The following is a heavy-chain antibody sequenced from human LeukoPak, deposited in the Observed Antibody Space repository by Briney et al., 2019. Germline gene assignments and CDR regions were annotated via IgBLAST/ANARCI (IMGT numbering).Heavy chain of an antibody. CDR1: GFTFGDYG. D-gene: IGHD3-3*01. CDR3: TRGSPGDFWSGYYMDV. Sequence: PGGSLRLSCSASGFTFGDYGMSWVRQAPGKGLEWVSFIRSKGYSGTAEYAASVKGRFTISRDDSKSIAYLQMNSLKTEDTAVYYCTRGSPGDFWSGYYMDVWGKGTTVTVSS. CDR2: IRSKGYSGTA. V-gene: IGHV3-49*04. J-gene: IGHJ6*03.